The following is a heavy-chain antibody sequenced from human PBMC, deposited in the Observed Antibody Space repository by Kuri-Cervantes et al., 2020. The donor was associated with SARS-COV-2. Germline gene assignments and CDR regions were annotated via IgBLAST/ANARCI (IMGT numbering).Heavy chain of an antibody. CDR2: ISSSSSYI. CDR3: ARGRYDFWSGFFPPTL. Sequence: GESLKISCAASGFTFGSYSMNWVRQAPGKGLELVSSISSSSSYIYYADSVKGRFTISRDNAKNSLYLQMNSLRAEDTAVYYCARGRYDFWSGFFPPTLWGQGTLVTVSS. J-gene: IGHJ4*02. D-gene: IGHD3-3*01. CDR1: GFTFGSYS. V-gene: IGHV3-21*01.